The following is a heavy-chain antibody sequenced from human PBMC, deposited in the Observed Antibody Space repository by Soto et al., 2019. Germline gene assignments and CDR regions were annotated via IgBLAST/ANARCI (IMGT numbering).Heavy chain of an antibody. V-gene: IGHV4-61*01. CDR2: IYYSGST. CDR1: GDSVSSGSYN. D-gene: IGHD3-3*01. Sequence: QVQLQESGPGVVKTSETLYLTCTVSGDSVSSGSYNWTWIRQHPGKGLEFIGYIYYSGSTNYNTSLTSRVTMSLDTAKNQFCLRRSAVTAADTSVYDCARDTIFGVDHGLDVWGQGTTVTVSS. CDR3: ARDTIFGVDHGLDV. J-gene: IGHJ6*02.